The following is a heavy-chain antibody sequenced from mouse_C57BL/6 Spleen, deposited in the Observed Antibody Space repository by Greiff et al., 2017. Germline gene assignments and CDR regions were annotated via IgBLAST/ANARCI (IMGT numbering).Heavy chain of an antibody. CDR1: GYTFTDYN. CDR3: AREGLYSNYDYYAMDY. V-gene: IGHV1-22*01. CDR2: INPNKGGT. D-gene: IGHD2-5*01. J-gene: IGHJ4*01. Sequence: VLVKQSGPELVKPGASVTMSCKASGYTFTDYNMHWVKQSHGKSLEWIGYINPNKGGTSYNQEFKGNATLTVNNYSSTAYREISSLTAEDAAVYYCAREGLYSNYDYYAMDYWGQGTSVTVSS.